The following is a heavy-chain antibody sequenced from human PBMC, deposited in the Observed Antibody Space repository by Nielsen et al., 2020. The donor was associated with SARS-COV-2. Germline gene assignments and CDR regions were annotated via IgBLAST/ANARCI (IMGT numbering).Heavy chain of an antibody. CDR3: ARDHFTYYYYYGMDV. D-gene: IGHD2/OR15-2a*01. J-gene: IGHJ6*02. CDR2: ISYDGSNK. CDR1: GFTFSSYA. V-gene: IGHV3-30-3*01. Sequence: GESLKISCAASGFTFSSYAMHWVRQALGKGLEWVAVISYDGSNKYYADSVKGRFTISRDNSKNTLYLQMNSLRAEDTAVYYCARDHFTYYYYYGMDVWGQGTTVTVSS.